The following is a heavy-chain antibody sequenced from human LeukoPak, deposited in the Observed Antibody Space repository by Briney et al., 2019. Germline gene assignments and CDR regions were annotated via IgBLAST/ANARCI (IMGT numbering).Heavy chain of an antibody. CDR2: ISGSGDST. CDR1: GFTFSNYA. J-gene: IGHJ4*02. V-gene: IGHV3-23*01. Sequence: GGSLRLSCAASGFTFSNYAMSWVRQAPGKGLEWVSGISGSGDSTYYADSVKGRFTISRDNAKNSLFLQMNSLRAEDTAMYYCARRVAAAGTGYFDYWGQGTLVTVSS. CDR3: ARRVAAAGTGYFDY. D-gene: IGHD6-13*01.